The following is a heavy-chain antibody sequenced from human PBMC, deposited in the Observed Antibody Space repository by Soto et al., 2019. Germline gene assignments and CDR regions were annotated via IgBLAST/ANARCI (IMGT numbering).Heavy chain of an antibody. Sequence: GESLKISCAASGFTFSSYAMSWVRQAPGKGLEWVSAISGSGVSTYYADSVKGRFPISRDNSKNTLYLQMNSLRAEDTAVYYCAKERGITMIGVVPYYYNGMDVWGQGTTVTVSS. J-gene: IGHJ6*02. CDR3: AKERGITMIGVVPYYYNGMDV. CDR1: GFTFSSYA. D-gene: IGHD3-22*01. CDR2: ISGSGVST. V-gene: IGHV3-23*01.